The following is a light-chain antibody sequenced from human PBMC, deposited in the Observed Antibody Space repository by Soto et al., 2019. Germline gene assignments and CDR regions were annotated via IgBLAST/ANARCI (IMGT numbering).Light chain of an antibody. V-gene: IGKV3-15*01. Sequence: EIVLTQSPDTLSVAPGERATLSCRASQSVSSDLAWFQQKPGQAPRLLMYGASTRATGIPARFSGRGSGTEFTLTISSLQSEDFALYHCQQYNNWPLTFGGGTKVEIK. J-gene: IGKJ4*01. CDR3: QQYNNWPLT. CDR1: QSVSSD. CDR2: GAS.